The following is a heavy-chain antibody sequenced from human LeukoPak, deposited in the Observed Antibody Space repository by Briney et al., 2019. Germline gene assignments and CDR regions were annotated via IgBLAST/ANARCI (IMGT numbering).Heavy chain of an antibody. J-gene: IGHJ3*02. CDR2: IKSKTHGGTT. CDR1: GFTFNNAW. Sequence: PGGSLRLSCVVSGFTFNNAWMNWVRQAPGKGLEWVGRIKSKTHGGTTDYAAPVKGRFTISRDDSKNTLYLQMNSLKTEDTAVYYCTTEGVRGGDAFDIWGQGTMVTVSS. D-gene: IGHD3-10*01. V-gene: IGHV3-15*07. CDR3: TTEGVRGGDAFDI.